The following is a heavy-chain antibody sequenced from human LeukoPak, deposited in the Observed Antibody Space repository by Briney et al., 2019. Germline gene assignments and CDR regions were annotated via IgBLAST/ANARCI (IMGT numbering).Heavy chain of an antibody. CDR3: ARQVDTTMALPDY. D-gene: IGHD5-18*01. Sequence: ASVKVSCKTSGYAFTSYGVSWVRQAPGQRLEWMGWISTYNYNTNYAQKFRGRVTLTKDTSTSTVYMELRSLRSDDTAIYYCARQVDTTMALPDYWGQGTLVTVSS. CDR2: ISTYNYNT. V-gene: IGHV1-18*01. J-gene: IGHJ4*02. CDR1: GYAFTSYG.